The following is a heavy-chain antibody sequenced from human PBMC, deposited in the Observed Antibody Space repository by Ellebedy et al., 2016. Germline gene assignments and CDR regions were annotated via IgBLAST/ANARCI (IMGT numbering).Heavy chain of an antibody. V-gene: IGHV6-1*01. CDR3: ARDEGSTWYRNAFDV. J-gene: IGHJ3*01. CDR1: GDSVSSNSAT. CDR2: TYYKSKWYN. Sequence: SQTLSLTCAISGDSVSSNSATWNWIRQSPSRGLEWLGRTYYKSKWYNDYAVSVRSRITVNPDTSKNQFSLQLNSVNPEDTAVYYCARDEGSTWYRNAFDVWGQGTMVTVSS. D-gene: IGHD6-13*01.